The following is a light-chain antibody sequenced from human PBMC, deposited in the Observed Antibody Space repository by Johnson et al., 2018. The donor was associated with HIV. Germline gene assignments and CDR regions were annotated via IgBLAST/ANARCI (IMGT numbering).Light chain of an antibody. CDR1: SSNIGNNY. J-gene: IGLJ1*01. CDR2: ENN. CDR3: GTWASSLSAGV. V-gene: IGLV1-51*02. Sequence: QSVLTQPPSVSAAPGQKVTISCSGSSSNIGNNYVSWYQQLPGTAPKVLIYENNKRPSGIPDRFSGSKSGASATLGITGLQNGDEADYYCGTWASSLSAGVFGTGTKVTVL.